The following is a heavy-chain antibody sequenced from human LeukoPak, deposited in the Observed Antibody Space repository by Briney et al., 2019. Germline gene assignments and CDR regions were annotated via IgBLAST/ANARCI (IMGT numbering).Heavy chain of an antibody. J-gene: IGHJ5*02. Sequence: GGSLRLSCAASGITFSTYAMTSGRAALGKGVEWVSSVNYSGSGTFYADSVKGRFTISRDNSKDTLYLQMNNLRVEDMAVYYCAKEEYDSGWYKWFGPWGQGTLVTVSS. V-gene: IGHV3-23*01. CDR2: VNYSGSGT. CDR1: GITFSTYA. CDR3: AKEEYDSGWYKWFGP. D-gene: IGHD6-19*01.